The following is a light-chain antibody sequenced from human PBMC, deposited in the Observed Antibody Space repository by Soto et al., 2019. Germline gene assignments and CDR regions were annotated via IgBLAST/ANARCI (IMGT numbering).Light chain of an antibody. V-gene: IGLV2-8*01. CDR3: ASWDDNLNGFV. Sequence: QSVLTQPPSASGSPGQSVTISCTGTKNDIGVYDFVSWYQHHPGKAPRLIIYEVVQRPSGVPDRFSGSKSGTSASLAISGLQAEDEADYSCASWDDNLNGFVFGSGTKVTVL. CDR1: KNDIGVYDF. J-gene: IGLJ1*01. CDR2: EVV.